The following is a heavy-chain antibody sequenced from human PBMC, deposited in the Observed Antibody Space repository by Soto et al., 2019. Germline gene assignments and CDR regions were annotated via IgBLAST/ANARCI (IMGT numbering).Heavy chain of an antibody. CDR2: IYYSGST. CDR1: GGSISSYY. J-gene: IGHJ5*02. D-gene: IGHD6-19*01. V-gene: IGHV4-59*01. Sequence: SETLSLTCTVSGGSISSYYWSWIRQPPGKGLEWIGYIYYSGSTNYNPSLKSRVTISVDTSKNQFSLKLSSVTAADTAVDYGARAERGIAVAGNWFDPWGQGTLVTVSS. CDR3: ARAERGIAVAGNWFDP.